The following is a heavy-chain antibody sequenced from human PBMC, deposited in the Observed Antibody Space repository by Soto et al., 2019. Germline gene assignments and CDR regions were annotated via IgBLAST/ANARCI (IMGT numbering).Heavy chain of an antibody. J-gene: IGHJ6*02. CDR2: INHSGST. D-gene: IGHD2-21*02. Sequence: SETLSLTCTVSGGSISSGDYYWSWIRQPPGKGLEWIGEINHSGSTNYNPSLKSRVTISVDTSKNQFSLKLSSVTAADTAVYYCARGVVVTAISYYYYYYGMDVWGQGTTVTVSS. CDR3: ARGVVVTAISYYYYYYGMDV. V-gene: IGHV4-39*07. CDR1: GGSISSGDYY.